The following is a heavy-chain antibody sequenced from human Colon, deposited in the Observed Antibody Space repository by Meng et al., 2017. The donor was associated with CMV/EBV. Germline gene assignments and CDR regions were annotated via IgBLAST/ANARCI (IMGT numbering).Heavy chain of an antibody. CDR3: ARDKGTGAFDY. V-gene: IGHV3-30*04. CDR1: GFTFSSYA. D-gene: IGHD3/OR15-3a*01. CDR2: ISYDGSKK. J-gene: IGHJ4*01. Sequence: GGSLRLSCAASGFTFSSYAMHWVRQAPGKGLEWVAFISYDGSKKKYADSVTGRFTISRDTPKDTLYLEVNSLKTDDTAIYYCARDKGTGAFDYWGHGSLVTVSS.